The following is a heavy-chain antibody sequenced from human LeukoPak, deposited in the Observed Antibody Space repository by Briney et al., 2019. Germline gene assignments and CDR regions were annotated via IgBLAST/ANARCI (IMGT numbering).Heavy chain of an antibody. CDR2: ISAYNGNT. D-gene: IGHD5-18*01. CDR3: ARVVEWDTAMYYYMDV. V-gene: IGHV1-18*01. Sequence: GASVKVSCKASGYTFTSYGISWVRQAPGQGLEWMGWISAYNGNTNYAQKLQGRVTMTTDTSTSTAYMELRSLRSDDTAVYYCARVVEWDTAMYYYMDVWGKGTTVTVSS. J-gene: IGHJ6*03. CDR1: GYTFTSYG.